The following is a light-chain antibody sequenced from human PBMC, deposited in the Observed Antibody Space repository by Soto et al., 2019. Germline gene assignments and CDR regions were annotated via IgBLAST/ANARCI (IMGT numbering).Light chain of an antibody. J-gene: IGKJ4*01. V-gene: IGKV3-11*01. CDR3: QQRSNGPALT. CDR1: QSVSSY. CDR2: DAS. Sequence: EIVLTQSPATLSLSPGERATLSCRASQSVSSYLAWYQQKPGQAPRLLIYDASNRATGIPARFSGSGSGTDFTLPISSLQAEDSAGYYCQQRSNGPALTFGGGTKVEIK.